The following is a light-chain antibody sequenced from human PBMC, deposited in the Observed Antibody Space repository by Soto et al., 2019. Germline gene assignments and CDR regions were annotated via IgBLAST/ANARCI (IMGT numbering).Light chain of an antibody. J-gene: IGKJ1*01. CDR3: QQYSSSRT. V-gene: IGKV3-20*01. Sequence: EIVLTQSPATLSLSPLEIATLSCMASQSVSSNYLAWYQQKPGQAPRLLMYDASSRATGIPDRFSGSGSGTDFTLTISRLETADFAVYYCQQYSSSRTFGQGTKVDI. CDR2: DAS. CDR1: QSVSSNY.